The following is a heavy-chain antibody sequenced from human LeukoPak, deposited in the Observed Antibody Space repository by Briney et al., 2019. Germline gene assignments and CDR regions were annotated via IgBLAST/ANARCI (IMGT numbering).Heavy chain of an antibody. CDR3: ARVDPYYYGSGSYWAEFDY. Sequence: ASVTVSCKASAYTFTFYYMRWVRQAPGQGLEWVGWINPNSGGTSYAQKVQGRVTMTRDTAIGTAYMELSRLRSDDTAVYYCARVDPYYYGSGSYWAEFDYWGQGTLVTVSS. CDR1: AYTFTFYY. CDR2: INPNSGGT. J-gene: IGHJ4*02. V-gene: IGHV1-2*02. D-gene: IGHD3-10*01.